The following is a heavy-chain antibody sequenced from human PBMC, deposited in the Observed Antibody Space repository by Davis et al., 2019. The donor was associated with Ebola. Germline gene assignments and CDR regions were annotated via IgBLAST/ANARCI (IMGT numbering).Heavy chain of an antibody. Sequence: SETLSLTCTVSGGSISSHYWTWIRQPPGKGLEWIGHIHYSGSTHYNPSLKSRVTMSIDPSRNQFSMNLNSVTAADTAVYYCATYYGDSGRFDYWGQGALVTVSS. D-gene: IGHD4-17*01. CDR3: ATYYGDSGRFDY. CDR2: IHYSGST. V-gene: IGHV4-59*11. J-gene: IGHJ4*02. CDR1: GGSISSHY.